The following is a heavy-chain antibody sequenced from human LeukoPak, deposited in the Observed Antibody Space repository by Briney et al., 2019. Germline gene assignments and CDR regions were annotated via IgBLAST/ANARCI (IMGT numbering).Heavy chain of an antibody. D-gene: IGHD3-3*01. CDR3: AKTSDFWSGFDS. Sequence: EASVKDSCKASRYTFIGYHIHWLRPAPAQGLEWMGWIMHNTGITKYAQKFQSRVTMTRDTSISTFYMDLGRVSSDDAAVYYCAKTSDFWSGFDSWGQGTLVTVSS. V-gene: IGHV1-2*02. J-gene: IGHJ4*02. CDR1: RYTFIGYH. CDR2: IMHNTGIT.